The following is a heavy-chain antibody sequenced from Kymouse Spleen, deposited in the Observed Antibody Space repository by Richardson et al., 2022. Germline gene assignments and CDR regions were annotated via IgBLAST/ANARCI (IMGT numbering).Heavy chain of an antibody. CDR1: GFTFSSYW. V-gene: IGHV3-7*01. D-gene: IGHD1-14*01. CDR2: IKQDGSEK. Sequence: EVQLVESGGGLVQPGGSLRLSCAASGFTFSSYWMSWVRQAPGKGLEWVANIKQDGSEKYYVDSVKGRFTISRDNAKNSLYLQMNSLRAEDTAVYYCARDGLGSPNHGDWFDPWGQGTLVTVSS. J-gene: IGHJ5*02. CDR3: ARDGLGSPNHGDWFDP.